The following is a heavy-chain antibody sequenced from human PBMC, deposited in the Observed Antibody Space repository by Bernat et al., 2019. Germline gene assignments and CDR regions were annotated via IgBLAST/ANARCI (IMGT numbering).Heavy chain of an antibody. CDR3: AIAAAGQYYYGMDV. V-gene: IGHV3-48*01. J-gene: IGHJ6*02. CDR2: ISSSSSTM. Sequence: EVQLVESGGGLVQPGGSLRLSCAASGFTFSSYSMNWVRQAPGKGLERVSYISSSSSTMYYADSVMGGFTIARHNAKNSLYLEMNSLRAEDTAVYYCAIAAAGQYYYGMDVWGQGTTVTVSS. D-gene: IGHD6-13*01. CDR1: GFTFSSYS.